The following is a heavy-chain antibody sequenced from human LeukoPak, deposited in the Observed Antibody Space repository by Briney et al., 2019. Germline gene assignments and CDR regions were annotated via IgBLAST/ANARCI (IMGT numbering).Heavy chain of an antibody. D-gene: IGHD1-26*01. J-gene: IGHJ4*02. CDR2: INKSGNT. CDR3: ARHGGTRGATHFDY. V-gene: IGHV4-38-2*02. Sequence: SETLSLTCTVSGYSIRTDYYWGWIRQPPGKGPQWIGTINKSGNTYYNPSLRSRVTISVDTSKNQFSLKVRYMTAADTAVYYCARHGGTRGATHFDYWGQGTLVTVSS. CDR1: GYSIRTDYY.